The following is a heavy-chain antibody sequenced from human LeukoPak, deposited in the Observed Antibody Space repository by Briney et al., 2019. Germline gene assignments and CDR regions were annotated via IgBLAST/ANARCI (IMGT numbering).Heavy chain of an antibody. Sequence: SVKVSCKASGGTFSSYAISWVRQAPGQGLEWMGGIIPIFGTANYAQKFRGRVTITTDESTSTAYMELSSLRSEDTAVFYCARGPRDGSGSSYFQEWGQGTLLTVSS. CDR2: IIPIFGTA. CDR1: GGTFSSYA. CDR3: ARGPRDGSGSSYFQE. D-gene: IGHD3-10*01. V-gene: IGHV1-69*05. J-gene: IGHJ1*01.